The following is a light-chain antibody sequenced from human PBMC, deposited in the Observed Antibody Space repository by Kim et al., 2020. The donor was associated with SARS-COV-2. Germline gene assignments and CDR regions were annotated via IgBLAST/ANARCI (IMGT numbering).Light chain of an antibody. CDR1: SSDIGGYNR. Sequence: QSALTQPASVSGSPGQSITISCTGTSSDIGGYNRVSWYQQYPGKAPKLMIYDVNKRPSGVSDRFSGSKSDNTASLTISGLQTDDESDYYCASQASGSTWVFGGGTKVTVL. J-gene: IGLJ2*01. CDR3: ASQASGSTWV. V-gene: IGLV2-14*01. CDR2: DVN.